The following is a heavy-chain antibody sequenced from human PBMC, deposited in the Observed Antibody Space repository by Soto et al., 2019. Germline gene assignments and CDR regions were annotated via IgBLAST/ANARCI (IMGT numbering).Heavy chain of an antibody. V-gene: IGHV4-39*07. CDR2: IYYSGST. CDR3: ARDWAYYYDSSGYPGAFDI. CDR1: GGSISSSSYY. Sequence: SETLSLTCTVSGGSISSSSYYWGWIRQPPGKGLEWIGSIYYSGSTYYNPSLKSRVTISVDTSKNQFSLKLSSVTAADTAVYYCARDWAYYYDSSGYPGAFDIWGQGTMVTVSS. J-gene: IGHJ3*02. D-gene: IGHD3-22*01.